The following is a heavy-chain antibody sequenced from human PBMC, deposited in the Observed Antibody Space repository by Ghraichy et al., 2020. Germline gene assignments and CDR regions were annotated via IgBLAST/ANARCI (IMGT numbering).Heavy chain of an antibody. CDR2: ISSSASTT. Sequence: GGSLRLSCAASGFTFSDSYMSWIRQAPGKGLEWLSYISSSASTTHYADSVKGRVTISRDNAKNSLYLQLNSLRAEDTAVYFCARSSAQPYFYGMDVWGQGTMVTVSS. CDR1: GFTFSDSY. V-gene: IGHV3-11*01. J-gene: IGHJ6*02. D-gene: IGHD3-22*01. CDR3: ARSSAQPYFYGMDV.